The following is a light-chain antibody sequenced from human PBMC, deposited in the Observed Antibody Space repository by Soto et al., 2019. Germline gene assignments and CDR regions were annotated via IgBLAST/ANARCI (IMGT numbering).Light chain of an antibody. CDR1: SSDVGRYNL. V-gene: IGLV2-23*01. CDR3: CSHAGRGTVV. J-gene: IGLJ2*01. Sequence: QPVLAQPASVSGSPGQSITISCTGTSSDVGRYNLVSWYQQHPGKAPRLVIYEDTKRPSGVSDRFSGSKSGNTASLTISGLQTEDEADYHCCSHAGRGTVVFGGGTKLTVL. CDR2: EDT.